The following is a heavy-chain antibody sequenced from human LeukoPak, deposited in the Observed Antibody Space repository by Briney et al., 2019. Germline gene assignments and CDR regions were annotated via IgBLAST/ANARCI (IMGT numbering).Heavy chain of an antibody. CDR1: GFTVSSNY. V-gene: IGHV3-66*01. Sequence: GGSLRLSCAASGFTVSSNYMSWVRQAPGKGLEWVSVIYSGGSTYYADSVKGRFTISRDNSKNTLYLQMNSLRAEDTAVYYCARGCSAGTPHNWFDPWGQGTLVTVSS. CDR3: ARGCSAGTPHNWFDP. J-gene: IGHJ5*02. D-gene: IGHD6-13*01. CDR2: IYSGGST.